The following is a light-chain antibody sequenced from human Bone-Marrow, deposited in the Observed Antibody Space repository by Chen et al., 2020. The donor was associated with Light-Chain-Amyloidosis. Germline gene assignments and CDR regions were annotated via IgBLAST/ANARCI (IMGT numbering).Light chain of an antibody. Sequence: EIVMTQSPATLSVSPGERATLSCRASQSVSSNLAWYQQKPGQAPRLLIYGASTRATGIPARFRGSGSGTEFTLTISSLQSEDVAVYYCQQLGTFGQGTKVEIK. CDR1: QSVSSN. J-gene: IGKJ1*01. CDR2: GAS. CDR3: QQLGT. V-gene: IGKV3-15*01.